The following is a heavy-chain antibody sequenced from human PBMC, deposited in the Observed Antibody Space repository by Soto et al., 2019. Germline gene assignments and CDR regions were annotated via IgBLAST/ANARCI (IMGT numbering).Heavy chain of an antibody. CDR1: GGSISSFY. V-gene: IGHV4-59*01. J-gene: IGHJ6*03. Sequence: SETLSLTCTVSGGSISSFYWSWIRQPPGKGLEWIGYIYYSGSTNYNPSLKSRVTISVDTSKNQFSLKLSSVTAADTAVYYCARESRTTGATIYYYCMDVWGKGTTVTVSS. CDR3: ARESRTTGATIYYYCMDV. CDR2: IYYSGST. D-gene: IGHD1-7*01.